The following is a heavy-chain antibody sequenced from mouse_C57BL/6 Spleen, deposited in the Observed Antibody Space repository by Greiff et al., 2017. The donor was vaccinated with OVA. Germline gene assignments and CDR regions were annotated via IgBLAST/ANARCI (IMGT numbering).Heavy chain of an antibody. CDR1: GFTFSSYA. V-gene: IGHV5-4*03. J-gene: IGHJ4*01. D-gene: IGHD2-5*01. CDR3: ARAYYSNYYAMDY. Sequence: EVKLMESGGGLVKPGGSLKLSCAASGFTFSSYAMSWVRQTPEKRLEWVATISDGGSYTYYPDNVKGRFSIYRDNAKNNLYLQMSHLKSEDTAMYYCARAYYSNYYAMDYWGQGTSVTVSS. CDR2: ISDGGSYT.